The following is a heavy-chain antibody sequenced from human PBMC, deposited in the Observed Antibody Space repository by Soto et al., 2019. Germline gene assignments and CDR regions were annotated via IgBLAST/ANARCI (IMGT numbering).Heavy chain of an antibody. V-gene: IGHV3-48*02. CDR1: GFTFSSHS. J-gene: IGHJ4*02. CDR2: ISSTSSTI. Sequence: PGGSLRLSCAASGFTFSSHSMNWVRQAPGKGLEWVSYISSTSSTIHYADSVKGRFTISRDNAKNSLYLQMNSLRDEDTAVYYCARDRTYCSSTSCYRTFYFDYWGQGTLVTVSS. D-gene: IGHD2-2*01. CDR3: ARDRTYCSSTSCYRTFYFDY.